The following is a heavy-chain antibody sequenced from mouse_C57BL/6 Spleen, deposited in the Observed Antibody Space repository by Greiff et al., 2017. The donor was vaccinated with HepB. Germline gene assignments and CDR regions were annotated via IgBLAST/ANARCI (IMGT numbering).Heavy chain of an antibody. Sequence: VKLQESGPGLVAPSQSLSITCTVSGFSFTSYGVDWVRQSPGKGLEWLGVIWGVGSTNYNSALKSRLSISKDNSKSQVFLKMNSLQTDDTAMYYCARSSITTGGAMDYWGQGTSVTVSS. V-gene: IGHV2-6*01. CDR2: IWGVGST. CDR1: GFSFTSYG. D-gene: IGHD1-2*01. J-gene: IGHJ4*01. CDR3: ARSSITTGGAMDY.